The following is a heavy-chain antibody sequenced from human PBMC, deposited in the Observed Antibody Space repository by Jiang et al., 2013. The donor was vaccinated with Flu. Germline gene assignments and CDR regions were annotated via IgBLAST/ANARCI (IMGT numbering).Heavy chain of an antibody. Sequence: PSETLSLTCNVSGGSISSTSYYWGWIRQPPGKGLEWIGNIYYLGNTYYNPSLKSRVTISVDTSKNQFSLKLNSVTAADTAVYFCARNAGNFDWILPTLYSFDYWGHGTQVTVSS. CDR2: IYYLGNT. CDR3: ARNAGNFDWILPTLYSFDY. D-gene: IGHD3-9*01. J-gene: IGHJ4*01. CDR1: GGSISSTSYY. V-gene: IGHV4-39*01.